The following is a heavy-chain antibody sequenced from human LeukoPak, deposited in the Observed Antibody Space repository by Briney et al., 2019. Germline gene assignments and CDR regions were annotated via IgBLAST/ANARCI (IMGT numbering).Heavy chain of an antibody. J-gene: IGHJ4*02. CDR3: VIVAVGSAFDY. V-gene: IGHV3-64D*09. CDR1: GFTFTTYA. Sequence: GGSLRLSCSASGFTFTTYAMHWVRQAPGKGLEYVSAISGYGGDTYYADSVKGRFTISRDNSKNTLYLQMSSLRAEDTAVYYCVIVAVGSAFDYWGQGTLVTVSS. D-gene: IGHD1-26*01. CDR2: ISGYGGDT.